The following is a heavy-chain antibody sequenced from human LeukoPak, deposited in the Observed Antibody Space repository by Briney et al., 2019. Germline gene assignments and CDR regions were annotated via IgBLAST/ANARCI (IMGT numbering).Heavy chain of an antibody. D-gene: IGHD3-10*01. CDR1: GFTLSTSC. V-gene: IGHV3-74*01. CDR2: ITRDGSTT. CDR3: ARVIRGTFYYYYGMDV. Sequence: GGSLRLSCEASGFTLSTSCVHWVRQTPGKGLEWVTRITRDGSTTTYADSVKGRFVISRDNTKNTVDLQMNSLRAEDTALYYCARVIRGTFYYYYGMDVWGQGTTVTVSS. J-gene: IGHJ6*02.